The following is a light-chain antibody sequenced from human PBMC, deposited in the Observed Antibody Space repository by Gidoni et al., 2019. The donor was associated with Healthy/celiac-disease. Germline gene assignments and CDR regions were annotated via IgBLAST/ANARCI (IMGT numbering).Light chain of an antibody. J-gene: IGKJ2*01. V-gene: IGKV1-39*01. CDR3: QQSYSTPRT. Sequence: DIQMTQYPSSLSASVGDRVTNTCRASQSISSYLNWYQQKPGKAPKLLIYAASSLQSGVPSRFSGSGSGTDFTLTISSLQPEDFATYYCQQSYSTPRTFXQXTKLEIK. CDR1: QSISSY. CDR2: AAS.